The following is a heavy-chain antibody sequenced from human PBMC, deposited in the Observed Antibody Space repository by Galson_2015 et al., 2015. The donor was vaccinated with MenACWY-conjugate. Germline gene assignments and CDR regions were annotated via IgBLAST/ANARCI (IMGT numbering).Heavy chain of an antibody. CDR1: GYTFTSYG. D-gene: IGHD1-20*01. V-gene: IGHV1-18*01. J-gene: IGHJ3*02. CDR3: ARDLTARTTDDAFDI. CDR2: ISAYNGNT. Sequence: SVKVSCKASGYTFTSYGISWERQAPGQGLEWMGWISAYNGNTNYAQKLQGRVTMTADTSTSTAYMELRSLRSDDTAVYYCARDLTARTTDDAFDIWGQGTMVTVSS.